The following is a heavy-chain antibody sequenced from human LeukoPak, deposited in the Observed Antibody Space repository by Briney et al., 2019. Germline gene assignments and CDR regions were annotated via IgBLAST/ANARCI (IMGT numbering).Heavy chain of an antibody. CDR1: GGSISSSNW. J-gene: IGHJ5*02. V-gene: IGHV4-4*02. Sequence: SGTLSLTCAVSGGSISSSNWWTWVRQPPGKGLEWIGEIYLSGSTNYNPSLQSRVTISVDTSKNQFSLKLSSVTAADTAVYYCARRGYCSSTSCPTPAGFDPWGQGTLVTVSS. CDR2: IYLSGST. D-gene: IGHD2-2*01. CDR3: ARRGYCSSTSCPTPAGFDP.